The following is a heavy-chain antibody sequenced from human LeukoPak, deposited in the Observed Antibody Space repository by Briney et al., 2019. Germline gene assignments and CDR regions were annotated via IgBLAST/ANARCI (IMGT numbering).Heavy chain of an antibody. V-gene: IGHV4-34*01. CDR1: GGSFSGYY. D-gene: IGHD6-19*01. Sequence: SETLSLTCAVYGGSFSGYYWSWIRQPPGKGLEWIGEIHHSGSTNYNPSLKSRVTISVDTSKNQFSLKLSSVTAADTAVYYCARIMPQYSSGWRPHGAFDIWGQGTMVTVSS. CDR3: ARIMPQYSSGWRPHGAFDI. CDR2: IHHSGST. J-gene: IGHJ3*02.